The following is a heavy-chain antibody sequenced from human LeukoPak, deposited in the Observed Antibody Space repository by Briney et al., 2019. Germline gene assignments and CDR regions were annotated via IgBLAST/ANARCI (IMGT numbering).Heavy chain of an antibody. CDR2: ISPSGADT. CDR3: AKEWGNRNFDY. V-gene: IGHV3-23*01. CDR1: GFTFTNYA. D-gene: IGHD1-14*01. J-gene: IGHJ4*02. Sequence: PGGSLRLSCAASGFTFTNYAMNWVRQAPGKGLEWVSTISPSGADTYYADSVKGRFTISRDNSKNTLYLQMSTLRAEDTAVYYCAKEWGNRNFDYWGQGTLVTVSS.